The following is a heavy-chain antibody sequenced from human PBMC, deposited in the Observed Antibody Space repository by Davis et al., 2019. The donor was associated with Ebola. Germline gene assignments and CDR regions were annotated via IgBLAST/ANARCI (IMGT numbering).Heavy chain of an antibody. CDR2: ISGSGGST. J-gene: IGHJ4*02. CDR3: AKAVAGTGLENYFDY. Sequence: GGSLRLSCAASGFTFSSYAMSWVRQAPGKGLEWVSAISGSGGSTYYADSVKGRFTISRDNSKNTLYLQMNSLRAEDTAVYYCAKAVAGTGLENYFDYWGQGTLVTVSS. D-gene: IGHD6-19*01. CDR1: GFTFSSYA. V-gene: IGHV3-23*01.